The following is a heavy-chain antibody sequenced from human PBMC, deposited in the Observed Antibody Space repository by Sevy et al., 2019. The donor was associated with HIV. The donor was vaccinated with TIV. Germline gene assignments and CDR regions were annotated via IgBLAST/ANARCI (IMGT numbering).Heavy chain of an antibody. Sequence: SETLSLTCTVSGGSISRGDYYWSWIRQPPGKGLEGIGYIYYSGSTYYNPSLKRRVTISVDTSKNQFSLKLSSVTATDTAVYYCASQDYDSSGHDAFDIWGQGTMVTVSS. CDR3: ASQDYDSSGHDAFDI. J-gene: IGHJ3*02. V-gene: IGHV4-30-4*01. CDR1: GGSISRGDYY. CDR2: IYYSGST. D-gene: IGHD3-22*01.